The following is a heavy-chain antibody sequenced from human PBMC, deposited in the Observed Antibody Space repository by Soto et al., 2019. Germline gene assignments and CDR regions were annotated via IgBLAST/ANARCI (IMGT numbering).Heavy chain of an antibody. V-gene: IGHV3-21*01. J-gene: IGHJ4*02. CDR3: ARQVGGSQLER. D-gene: IGHD2-15*01. CDR2: ISSSSSYI. CDR1: GFTFSSYS. Sequence: EVQLVESGGGLVKPGGSLRLSCAASGFTFSSYSMNWVRQAPGKGLEWVSSISSSSSYIYYADSVQGRFTISRDNAKNSLYLQMNSLRAEDTTVYYCARQVGGSQLERWGQGTLVTLSS.